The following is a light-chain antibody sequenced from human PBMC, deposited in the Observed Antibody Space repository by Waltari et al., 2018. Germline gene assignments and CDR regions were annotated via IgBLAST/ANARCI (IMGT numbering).Light chain of an antibody. CDR3: QNHERLPAT. V-gene: IGKV3-20*01. CDR2: AAS. CDR1: QSIGRY. Sequence: EVVLTKSPGTLSLSPGDRATLSCRASQSIGRYIVWYQQRPGQAPRLLIYAASTRATGIPDSFSVSGYETDFSLTIDRLEPEDFAVYFCQNHERLPATFGQGTRVEIK. J-gene: IGKJ1*01.